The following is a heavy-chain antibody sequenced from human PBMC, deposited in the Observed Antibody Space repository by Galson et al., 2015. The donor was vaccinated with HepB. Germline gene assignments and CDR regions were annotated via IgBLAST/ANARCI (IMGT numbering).Heavy chain of an antibody. D-gene: IGHD2/OR15-2a*01. V-gene: IGHV6-1*01. CDR3: TRDLSMRFDY. CDR2: TFYRSMWKN. J-gene: IGHJ4*02. Sequence: CAISGDSVSSNSAAWNWIRQSPSRGLEWLGRTFYRSMWKNDYAIFVSGRITINPDTSENQFSLQLNSATPEDTAVYYCTRDLSMRFDYWCQGTMVTVSS. CDR1: GDSVSSNSAA.